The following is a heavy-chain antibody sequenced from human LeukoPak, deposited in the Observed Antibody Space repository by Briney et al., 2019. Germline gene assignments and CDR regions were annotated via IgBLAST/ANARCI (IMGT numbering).Heavy chain of an antibody. CDR3: ASSGGSCYWFDP. D-gene: IGHD2-15*01. J-gene: IGHJ5*02. V-gene: IGHV4-39*07. Sequence: PSETLSLTCTVSGGSISSYYWSWIRQPPGKGLEWIGSIYYSGSTYYNPSLKSRVTMSVDTSKNQFSLKLSSVTAADTAVYYCASSGGSCYWFDPWGQGTLVTVSS. CDR1: GGSISSYY. CDR2: IYYSGST.